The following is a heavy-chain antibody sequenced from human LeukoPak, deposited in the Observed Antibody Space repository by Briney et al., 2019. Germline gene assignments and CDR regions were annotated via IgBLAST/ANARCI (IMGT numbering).Heavy chain of an antibody. V-gene: IGHV3-23*01. J-gene: IGHJ4*02. CDR1: GFTFSTFA. D-gene: IGHD2-15*01. Sequence: GGSLRLSCAASGFTFSTFAMSWVRQAPGKGLEWVSTISGSGTSTCFADSVKGRFTISRDNSKNTLYLQMNSLRAEDTAVYYCAKDPEQLIGYCSGGTCSLRYWGQGTLVTVSS. CDR2: ISGSGTST. CDR3: AKDPEQLIGYCSGGTCSLRY.